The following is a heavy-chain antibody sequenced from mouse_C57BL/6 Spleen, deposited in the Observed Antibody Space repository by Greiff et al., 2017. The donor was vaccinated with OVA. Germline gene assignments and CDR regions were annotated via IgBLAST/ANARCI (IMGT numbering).Heavy chain of an antibody. CDR3: ARGDGNPYYYAMDY. CDR2: IDPSDSYT. Sequence: QVQLQQPGAELVMPGASVKLSCRASGYTFTSYWMHWVKQRPGQGLEWIGEIDPSDSYTNYNQKFKGKSTLTVDKSSSTAYMQLSSLTSEDSAVYYCARGDGNPYYYAMDYWGQGTSVTVSS. V-gene: IGHV1-69*01. J-gene: IGHJ4*01. D-gene: IGHD2-1*01. CDR1: GYTFTSYW.